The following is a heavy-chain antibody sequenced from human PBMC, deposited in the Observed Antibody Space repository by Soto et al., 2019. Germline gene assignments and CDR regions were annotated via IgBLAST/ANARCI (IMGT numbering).Heavy chain of an antibody. Sequence: QVQLVQSGAEVKKPGSSVKVSCKASGGTFSSYTISWVRQAPGKGLEWMGRIIPILGIANYAQQFQGRVTITADKSTSTAYMELSSLRSEDTAVYYCARDRNIAAAGATPNWFDPWGQGTLVTVSS. CDR1: GGTFSSYT. CDR3: ARDRNIAAAGATPNWFDP. J-gene: IGHJ5*02. D-gene: IGHD6-13*01. V-gene: IGHV1-69*08. CDR2: IIPILGIA.